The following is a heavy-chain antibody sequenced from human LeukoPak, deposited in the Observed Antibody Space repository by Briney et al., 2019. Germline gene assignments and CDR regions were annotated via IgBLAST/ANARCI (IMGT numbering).Heavy chain of an antibody. V-gene: IGHV1-46*01. CDR2: INPSGGST. D-gene: IGHD5-12*01. CDR1: GYTFTSYY. Sequence: ASVKVSCKASGYTFTSYYMHWVRQAPGQGLEWMGIINPSGGSTSYAQKFQGRVTMTRDTSTSTAYMELRSLRSDDTAVYYCARQSGYGPPFDYWGQGTLVTVSS. CDR3: ARQSGYGPPFDY. J-gene: IGHJ4*02.